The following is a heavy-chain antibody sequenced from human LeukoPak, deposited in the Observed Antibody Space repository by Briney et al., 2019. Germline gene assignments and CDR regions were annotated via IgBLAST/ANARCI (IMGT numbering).Heavy chain of an antibody. J-gene: IGHJ4*02. Sequence: PGGSLRLSCAASGFTFTNYGVHWVRQAPGKGLGWVAYIASDGNYRDYVDSVRGRFTVSRDNSKNTLYLQMDSLRAEDTAVYYCANLPYNWNEYFDDYWGQGTLVTVSS. CDR3: ANLPYNWNEYFDDY. CDR1: GFTFTNYG. D-gene: IGHD1-1*01. V-gene: IGHV3-30*02. CDR2: IASDGNYR.